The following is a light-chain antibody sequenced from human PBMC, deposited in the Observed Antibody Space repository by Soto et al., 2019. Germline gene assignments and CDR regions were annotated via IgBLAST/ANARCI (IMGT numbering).Light chain of an antibody. CDR3: QRYKNWPPLT. J-gene: IGKJ4*01. Sequence: EIVMTQSPATLSVSPGERATLSCRASQSVSYNLAWYQQKPGQGPRLLIYGAFTRATGIPARFSGSGYGKEFTLTISSLPSEDFAVYYCQRYKNWPPLTFGGGTKVEIK. V-gene: IGKV3-15*01. CDR1: QSVSYN. CDR2: GAF.